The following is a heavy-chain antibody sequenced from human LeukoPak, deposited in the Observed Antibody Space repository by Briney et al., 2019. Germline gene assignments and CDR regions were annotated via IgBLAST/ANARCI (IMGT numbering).Heavy chain of an antibody. D-gene: IGHD6-19*01. V-gene: IGHV4-59*01. CDR3: AREAIAVASTGIDY. CDR1: GGSISSFY. CDR2: VSYIGST. Sequence: SETLSLTCSVSGGSISSFYWSWIRQPPGKGLEWIGYVSYIGSTSYNPSLKSRVTISVDTSKNQFSLKLSSVTAADTAVYYCAREAIAVASTGIDYWGQGTLVTVSS. J-gene: IGHJ4*02.